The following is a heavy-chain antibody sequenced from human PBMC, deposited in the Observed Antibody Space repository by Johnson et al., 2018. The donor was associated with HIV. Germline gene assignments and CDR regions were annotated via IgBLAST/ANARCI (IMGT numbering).Heavy chain of an antibody. CDR3: ARDSEWELGQEGAFDI. CDR2: ISWNSGSI. CDR1: RFTFSNYG. J-gene: IGHJ3*02. Sequence: VKLVESGGGVVQPGRSLRLSCATSRFTFSNYGMHWVRQATGKGLEWVSGISWNSGSIGYADSVKGRFTISRDNAKNSLYLQMNSLRAGDTAVYYCARDSEWELGQEGAFDIWGQGTRVTVSS. V-gene: IGHV3-9*01. D-gene: IGHD1-26*01.